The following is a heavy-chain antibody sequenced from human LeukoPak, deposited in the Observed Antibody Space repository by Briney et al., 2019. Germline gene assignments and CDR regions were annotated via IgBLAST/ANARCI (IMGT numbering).Heavy chain of an antibody. CDR3: AREGLGFDY. J-gene: IGHJ4*02. V-gene: IGHV3-30*04. D-gene: IGHD7-27*01. Sequence: GGSLRLSCTTSGFTFNNYPMRWVRQAPGKGLEWVATISRDGSDENYADYVKGRFIISRDNSMKSLFLQMNSLIIDDTAVYYCAREGLGFDYWGQGTLVTVSS. CDR1: GFTFNNYP. CDR2: ISRDGSDE.